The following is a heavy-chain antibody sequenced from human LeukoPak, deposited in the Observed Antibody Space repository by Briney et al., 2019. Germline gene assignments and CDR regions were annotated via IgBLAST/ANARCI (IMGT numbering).Heavy chain of an antibody. CDR2: ISEGGNYI. CDR3: ARDHDWAFDL. V-gene: IGHV3-21*01. J-gene: IGHJ4*02. CDR1: GFTFSSYG. D-gene: IGHD3-9*01. Sequence: GGSLRLSCTASGFTFSSYGMNWIRQAPGKGLEWVSGISEGGNYINYAASVKGRFSISRDNPKKSLYLQMNALRYEDTAIYYCARDHDWAFDLWGQGTLVTVSS.